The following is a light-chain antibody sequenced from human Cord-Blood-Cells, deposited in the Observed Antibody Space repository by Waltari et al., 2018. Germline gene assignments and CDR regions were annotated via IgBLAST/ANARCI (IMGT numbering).Light chain of an antibody. Sequence: EIVLTQSPATLSVSPGARATLSCRASQSVSSNLAWYQQKPGQAPRLLSYGASTRATGIPARFSGSGSGTEFTLTISSLQSEDFAVYYRQQYETFGQGTKVEIK. CDR1: QSVSSN. CDR3: QQYET. J-gene: IGKJ1*01. CDR2: GAS. V-gene: IGKV3-15*01.